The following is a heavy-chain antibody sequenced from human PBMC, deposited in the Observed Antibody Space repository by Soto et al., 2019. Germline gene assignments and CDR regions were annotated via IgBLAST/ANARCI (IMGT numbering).Heavy chain of an antibody. CDR1: GFTFSTYA. Sequence: GGSLRLSCAASGFTFSTYAMHWVRQAPGKGLDWVAVISYDGTNKYYADSVKGRFTISRDNSKNTLYLEMNNLRAEDTALYHCARDGGAYWGQGILVTVSS. J-gene: IGHJ1*01. V-gene: IGHV3-30-3*01. D-gene: IGHD3-16*01. CDR2: ISYDGTNK. CDR3: ARDGGAY.